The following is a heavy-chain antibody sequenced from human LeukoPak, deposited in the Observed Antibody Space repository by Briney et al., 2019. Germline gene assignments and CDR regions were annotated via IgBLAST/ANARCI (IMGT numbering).Heavy chain of an antibody. Sequence: SETLSLTCTVSGGSISSSSYYWGWIRQPPGKGLEWIGSIYYSGSTYYNPSLKSRVTISVDTSKNQFSLKLSSVTAADTAVYYCARGSVGERILTGYFDYWGQGTLVTVSS. J-gene: IGHJ4*02. CDR3: ARGSVGERILTGYFDY. CDR1: GGSISSSSYY. D-gene: IGHD3-9*01. CDR2: IYYSGST. V-gene: IGHV4-39*07.